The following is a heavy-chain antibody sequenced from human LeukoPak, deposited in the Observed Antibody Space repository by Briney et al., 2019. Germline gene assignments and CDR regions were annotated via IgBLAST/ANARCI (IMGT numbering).Heavy chain of an antibody. D-gene: IGHD4-17*01. V-gene: IGHV1-46*01. CDR2: ISPSGAST. Sequence: ASVKVSCKASGYTFTSYYMHWVRQAPGQGLEWMGIISPSGASTSYAQKFQGRVTMTRDTSTSTVYMELSSLRSEDTAVYYCARDSYGAKIGSWYFDLWGRGTLVTVSS. CDR1: GYTFTSYY. J-gene: IGHJ2*01. CDR3: ARDSYGAKIGSWYFDL.